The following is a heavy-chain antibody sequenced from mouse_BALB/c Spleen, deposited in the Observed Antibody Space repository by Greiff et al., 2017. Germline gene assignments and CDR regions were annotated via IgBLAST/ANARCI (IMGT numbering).Heavy chain of an antibody. CDR3: ARKSYYGNYFDY. CDR2: IWAGGST. J-gene: IGHJ2*01. CDR1: GFSLTSYG. Sequence: VHLVESGPGLVAPSQSLSITCTVSGFSLTSYGVHWVRQPPGKGLEWLGVIWAGGSTNYNSALMSRLSISKDNSKSQVFLKMNSLQTDDTAMYYCARKSYYGNYFDYWGQGTTLTVSS. D-gene: IGHD1-1*01. V-gene: IGHV2-9*02.